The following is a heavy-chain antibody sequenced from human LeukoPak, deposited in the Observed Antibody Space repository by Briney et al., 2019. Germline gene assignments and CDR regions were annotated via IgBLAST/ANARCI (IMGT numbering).Heavy chain of an antibody. V-gene: IGHV3-74*01. CDR3: AGTSYALWYFDL. J-gene: IGHJ2*01. CDR1: IFTFSTYC. CDR2: INSGGSAT. Sequence: PGRTLRLSCAASIFTFSTYCMHWVRQAPGKGLVWVSRINSGGSATGYADSVKGRFPISRDNAKNTLYLQMNSLTAEDTAVYYCAGTSYALWYFDLWGRGTLVSVSS. D-gene: IGHD3-16*02.